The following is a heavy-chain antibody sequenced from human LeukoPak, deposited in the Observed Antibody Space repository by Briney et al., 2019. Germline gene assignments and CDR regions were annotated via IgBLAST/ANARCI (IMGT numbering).Heavy chain of an antibody. Sequence: ASVKVSCKASGYTFTSYYMHWVRQAPGQGLEWMGIINPSGGSTSYAQKFQGRVTVTRDTSTSTVYMELSSLRSEDTAVYYCARIDPAAYFDYWGQGTLVTVSS. V-gene: IGHV1-46*03. D-gene: IGHD6-13*01. CDR3: ARIDPAAYFDY. J-gene: IGHJ4*02. CDR2: INPSGGST. CDR1: GYTFTSYY.